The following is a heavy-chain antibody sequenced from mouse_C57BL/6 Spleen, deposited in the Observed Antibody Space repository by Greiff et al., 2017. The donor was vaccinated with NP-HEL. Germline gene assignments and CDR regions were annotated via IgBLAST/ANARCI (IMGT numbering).Heavy chain of an antibody. V-gene: IGHV5-6*01. CDR3: ARHLDYYGSSYFDY. D-gene: IGHD1-1*01. Sequence: DVQLQESGGDLVKPGGSLKLSCAASGVTFSSYGMSWVRQTPDKRLEWVATISSGGSYTYYPDSVKGRFTISRDNAKNTLYLQMSSLKSEDTAMYYCARHLDYYGSSYFDYWGQGTTLTVSS. CDR2: ISSGGSYT. CDR1: GVTFSSYG. J-gene: IGHJ2*01.